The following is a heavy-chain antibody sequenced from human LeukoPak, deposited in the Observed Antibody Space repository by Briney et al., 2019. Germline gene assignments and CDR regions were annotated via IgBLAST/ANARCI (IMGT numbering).Heavy chain of an antibody. CDR3: AIWYCSGGRCYSNARTFDY. V-gene: IGHV7-4-1*02. Sequence: ASVKVSCKASGYTFTSYAMNWVREAPGQGLEWMGWINTNTGNPTYAQGLTGRFVFTLDTSVSTAYLQISSLKAEDTAVYYCAIWYCSGGRCYSNARTFDYWGQGTRVSVSS. CDR2: INTNTGNP. CDR1: GYTFTSYA. J-gene: IGHJ4*02. D-gene: IGHD2-15*01.